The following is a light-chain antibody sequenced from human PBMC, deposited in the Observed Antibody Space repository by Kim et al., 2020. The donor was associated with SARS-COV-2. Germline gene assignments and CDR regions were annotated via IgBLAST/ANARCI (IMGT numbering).Light chain of an antibody. CDR3: QYYDSLPVS. CDR2: DAS. J-gene: IGKJ4*02. CDR1: QDMRKY. Sequence: AFAGDRVTITCQASQDMRKYLRWFQQKPGKAPKLLIYDASNLKTGVPSRFCGSGSGTDFTFTITSLQPVDVATYYCQYYDSLPVSFGGGTKVDIK. V-gene: IGKV1-33*01.